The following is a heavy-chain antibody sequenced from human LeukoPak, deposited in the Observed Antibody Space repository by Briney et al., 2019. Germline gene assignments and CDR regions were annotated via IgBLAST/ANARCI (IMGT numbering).Heavy chain of an antibody. Sequence: GGSLRLSCAASGYTFSMHWMHWVRQAPGKGLVWVSRVNSDGSSITYADSVRGRFTISRDNAKNTLYLQMNSLRPEDTAVYYCVRDSSGWDYNWFDPWGQGTRVTVSS. CDR3: VRDSSGWDYNWFDP. J-gene: IGHJ5*02. V-gene: IGHV3-74*03. CDR2: VNSDGSSI. D-gene: IGHD6-19*01. CDR1: GYTFSMHW.